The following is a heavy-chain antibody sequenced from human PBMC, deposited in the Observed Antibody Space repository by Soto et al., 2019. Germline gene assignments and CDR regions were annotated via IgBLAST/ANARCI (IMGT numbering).Heavy chain of an antibody. J-gene: IGHJ6*02. D-gene: IGHD2-2*01. V-gene: IGHV3-21*01. CDR3: ARNSYCSSTSCYQLYYYYGMDV. CDR2: ISSSSSYI. Sequence: GGSLRLSCAASGFTFSSYSMDWVRQAPGKGLEWVSSISSSSSYIYYADSVKGRFTISRDNAKNSLYLQMNSLRAEDTAVYYCARNSYCSSTSCYQLYYYYGMDVWGQGTTVTVS. CDR1: GFTFSSYS.